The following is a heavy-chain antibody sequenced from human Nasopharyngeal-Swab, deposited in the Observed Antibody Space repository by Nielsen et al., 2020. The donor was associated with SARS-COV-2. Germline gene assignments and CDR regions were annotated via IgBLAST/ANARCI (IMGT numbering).Heavy chain of an antibody. D-gene: IGHD2-15*01. CDR3: ARVVGYCSGGSCGDDAFHI. CDR2: IYPDDSDP. CDR1: GYSFTKYW. V-gene: IGHV5-51*01. J-gene: IGHJ3*02. Sequence: KVSCKASGYSFTKYWIGWVRQMPGKGLEWMGIIYPDDSDPKYSPSFQGQVTISADKSISTAYLHWSSLKASDTAIYYCARVVGYCSGGSCGDDAFHIWGQGTMVIVSS.